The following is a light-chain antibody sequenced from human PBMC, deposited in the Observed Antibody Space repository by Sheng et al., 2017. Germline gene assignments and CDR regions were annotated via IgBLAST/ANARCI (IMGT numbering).Light chain of an antibody. CDR1: QSVSSSY. V-gene: IGKV3-20*01. CDR2: GAS. CDR3: QQYGRSPYS. J-gene: IGKJ2*03. Sequence: EIVLTQSPATLSLSPGERATLSCRASQSVSSSYLAWYQQKPGQAPRLLIYGASSRATGIPDRFSGSGSGTDFTLSISRLEPEDFAVYYCQQYGRSPYSLVQGTEAGDQT.